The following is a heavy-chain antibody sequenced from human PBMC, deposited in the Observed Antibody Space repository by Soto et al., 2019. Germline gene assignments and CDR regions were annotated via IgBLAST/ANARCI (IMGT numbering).Heavy chain of an antibody. D-gene: IGHD4-17*01. J-gene: IGHJ4*02. CDR1: GFTFGDYA. CDR2: IRSKAYGGTT. CDR3: TRDMYYGDGYYFDY. V-gene: IGHV3-49*03. Sequence: LRLSCTASGFTFGDYAMSWLRQAPGKGLEWVGFIRSKAYGGTTEYAASVKGRFTISRDDSKSIAYLQMNSLKTEDTAVYYCTRDMYYGDGYYFDYWGQGTLVTVSS.